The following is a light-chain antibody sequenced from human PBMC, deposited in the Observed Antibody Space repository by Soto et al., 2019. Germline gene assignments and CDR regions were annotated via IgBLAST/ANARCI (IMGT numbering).Light chain of an antibody. J-gene: IGLJ1*01. CDR3: CSYTSSSGV. CDR2: EVS. V-gene: IGLV2-14*01. Sequence: QSALTQPASVSGSPGQSITISCTGTSSDVGAYNYVSWYQQHPDKAPKLMIYEVSNRPSGVSNRFSGSKSGNTASLTISGVEAEDEADYYCCSYTSSSGVFGTGTKLTVL. CDR1: SSDVGAYNY.